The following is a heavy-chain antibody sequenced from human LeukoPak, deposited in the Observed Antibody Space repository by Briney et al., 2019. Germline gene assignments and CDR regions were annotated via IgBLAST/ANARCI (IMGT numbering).Heavy chain of an antibody. CDR2: IYYSGST. CDR3: AREQYSRSRHLDC. CDR1: GGSISSGGYY. D-gene: IGHD6-13*01. J-gene: IGHJ4*02. V-gene: IGHV4-61*08. Sequence: SETLSLTCTVSGGSISSGGYYWSWIRQPPGKGLEWIGYIYYSGSTNYNPSLKSRVTISVDTSKNQFSLKVSSVTAADTAVYYCAREQYSRSRHLDCWGQGTLVTVSS.